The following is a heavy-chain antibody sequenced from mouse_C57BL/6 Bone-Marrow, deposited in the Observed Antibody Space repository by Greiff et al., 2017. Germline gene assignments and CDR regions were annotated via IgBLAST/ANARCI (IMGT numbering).Heavy chain of an antibody. CDR3: ARSRRLFAY. D-gene: IGHD1-1*01. CDR2: IYPGDGDT. CDR1: GYAFSSSW. J-gene: IGHJ3*01. Sequence: QVQLQQSGPELVKPGASVKISCKASGYAFSSSWMNWVKQRPGKGLEWIGRIYPGDGDTNYNGKFKGKATLTADKSSSTAYMQLSRLTSEDSAVYFCARSRRLFAYWGQGTLVTVSA. V-gene: IGHV1-82*01.